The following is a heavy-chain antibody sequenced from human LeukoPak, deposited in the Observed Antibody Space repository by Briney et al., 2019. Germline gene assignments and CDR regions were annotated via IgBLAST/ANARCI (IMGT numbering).Heavy chain of an antibody. CDR2: LYSGGST. CDR3: ASPLIVASAFDI. V-gene: IGHV3-66*02. CDR1: GFTVSRNY. Sequence: GGSLRLSCAASGFTVSRNYMSWVCQAPGKGLEWVSVLYSGGSTYYTDSVKGRFTISRDNSKNTLFLQMNSLRVEDTAVYYCASPLIVASAFDIWGQGTMVTVSS. J-gene: IGHJ3*02. D-gene: IGHD2-15*01.